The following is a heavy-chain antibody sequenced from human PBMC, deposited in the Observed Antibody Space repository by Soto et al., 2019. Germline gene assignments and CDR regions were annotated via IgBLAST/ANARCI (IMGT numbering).Heavy chain of an antibody. CDR3: ARDKDLQPTVWGF. Sequence: QVHLQESGPGLVRPSQTLSLTCTASGDSMATGGHYYNWIRQVPGKGLEWIGYVYYSGATHYTPSLRARATISRDTSKNQFSLRLISVTAADTALYYCARDKDLQPTVWGFWGQGIQVTVSS. V-gene: IGHV4-31*03. CDR2: VYYSGAT. D-gene: IGHD3-16*01. J-gene: IGHJ4*02. CDR1: GDSMATGGHY.